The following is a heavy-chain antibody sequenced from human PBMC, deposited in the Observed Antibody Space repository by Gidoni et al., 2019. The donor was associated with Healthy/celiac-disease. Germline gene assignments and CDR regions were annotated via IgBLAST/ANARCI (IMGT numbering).Heavy chain of an antibody. CDR2: IIPIFGTA. CDR3: AREGSVSIAAAGTDY. Sequence: QVQLVQSGAEVQQPGSSVKVSCKASGGTFSSYAISWVRQAPGQGLEWMGGIIPIFGTANYAQKFQGRVTITADESTSTAYMELSSLRSEDTAVYYCAREGSVSIAAAGTDYWGQGTLVTVSS. CDR1: GGTFSSYA. D-gene: IGHD6-13*01. V-gene: IGHV1-69*01. J-gene: IGHJ4*02.